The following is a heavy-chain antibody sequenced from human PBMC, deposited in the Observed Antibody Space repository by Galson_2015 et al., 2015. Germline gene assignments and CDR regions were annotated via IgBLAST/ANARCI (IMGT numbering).Heavy chain of an antibody. Sequence: CAISGDSVSSNSAAWNWIRQSPLRGLEWLGRTYYRSKWYNDYAVSVKSRITINPDTSKNQFSLLLNSVTPEDTAVYYCAREFYGMDVWGQGTTVTVSS. J-gene: IGHJ6*02. CDR3: AREFYGMDV. CDR1: GDSVSSNSAA. V-gene: IGHV6-1*01. CDR2: TYYRSKWYN.